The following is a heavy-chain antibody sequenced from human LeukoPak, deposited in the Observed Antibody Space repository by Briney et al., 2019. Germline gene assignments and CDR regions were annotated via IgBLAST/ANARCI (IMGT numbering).Heavy chain of an antibody. D-gene: IGHD1-26*01. CDR3: ARDRGSYYVDY. Sequence: SETLSLTCTVACASISSAYWSWIRQPPGKGLEWIGYIYYSGSTNYNPSLKSRVTISVDTSKNQFSLKLSSVTAADTAVYYCARDRGSYYVDYWGQGTLVTVSS. CDR2: IYYSGST. CDR1: CASISSAY. J-gene: IGHJ4*02. V-gene: IGHV4-59*01.